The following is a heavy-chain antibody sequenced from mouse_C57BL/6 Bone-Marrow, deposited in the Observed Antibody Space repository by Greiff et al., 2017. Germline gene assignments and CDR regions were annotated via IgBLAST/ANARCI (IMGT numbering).Heavy chain of an antibody. D-gene: IGHD1-1*01. J-gene: IGHJ2*01. CDR3: TTRYYGSSWDFDY. V-gene: IGHV14-4*01. Sequence: VQLQQSGAELVRPGASVKLSCTASGFNIKDDYMHWVKQRPEQGLEWIGWIDPENGDTEYASKFQGKAPITANTSSNTAYLQLSSLTSEDTAVYYCTTRYYGSSWDFDYWGQGTTLTVSS. CDR2: IDPENGDT. CDR1: GFNIKDDY.